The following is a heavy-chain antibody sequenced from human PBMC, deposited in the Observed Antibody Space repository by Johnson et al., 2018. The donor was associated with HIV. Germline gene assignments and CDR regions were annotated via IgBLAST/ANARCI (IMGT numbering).Heavy chain of an antibody. D-gene: IGHD2-2*01. Sequence: VQLVESGGGLVQPGGSLRLSCAASGFSVSSKYMTWVRQAPGKGLEWVSVIFSGGTTYYADSVKGRFTISRDNSKNTLYLQLNSLRAEDTAVYHCAKARYCSSISCYDAFDIWGQGTMVTVSS. CDR2: IFSGGTT. CDR1: GFSVSSKY. CDR3: AKARYCSSISCYDAFDI. V-gene: IGHV3-66*01. J-gene: IGHJ3*02.